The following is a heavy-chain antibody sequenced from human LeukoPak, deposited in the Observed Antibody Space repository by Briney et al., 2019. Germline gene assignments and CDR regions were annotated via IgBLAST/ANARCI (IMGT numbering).Heavy chain of an antibody. V-gene: IGHV4-59*01. D-gene: IGHD5-18*01. CDR1: GGSISTYY. J-gene: IGHJ4*02. CDR3: ARIGYSYRDDS. Sequence: SETLSLTCTVSGGSISTYYWSWMRQPPGKGLEWIGYVYHSGSTNYNPSLKSRVTISVDTSKNQFSLKVSSLTAADTAVYYCARIGYSYRDDSWGQGTLVAVSS. CDR2: VYHSGST.